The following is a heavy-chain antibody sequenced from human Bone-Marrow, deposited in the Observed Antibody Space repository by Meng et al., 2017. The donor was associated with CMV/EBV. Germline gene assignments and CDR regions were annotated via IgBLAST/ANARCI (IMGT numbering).Heavy chain of an antibody. Sequence: GESLKISCAASGFTFSSYAMHWVRQAPGKGLEWVSSISSSGYYIHYAASMRGRFTISRDSAKNSLYLQTNSLRAEDTAVYFCARSRAIQLDALDVWGQGTTVTVSS. V-gene: IGHV3-21*01. J-gene: IGHJ6*02. CDR1: GFTFSSYA. CDR3: ARSRAIQLDALDV. CDR2: ISSSGYYI. D-gene: IGHD1-1*01.